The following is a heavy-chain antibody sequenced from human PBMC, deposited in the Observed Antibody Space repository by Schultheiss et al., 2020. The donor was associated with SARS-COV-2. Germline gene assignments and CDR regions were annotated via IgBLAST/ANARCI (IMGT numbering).Heavy chain of an antibody. J-gene: IGHJ6*02. CDR2: ISAYNGNT. CDR3: ARVGWEPDYYYYGMDV. CDR1: GYTFTSYG. D-gene: IGHD1-26*01. V-gene: IGHV1-18*01. Sequence: ASVKVSCRASGYTFTSYGISWVRQAPGQGLEWMGWISAYNGNTNYAQMFQDRVIMTTDASTSTAYMELRSLRSDDTAVYYCARVGWEPDYYYYGMDVWGQGTTVTVSS.